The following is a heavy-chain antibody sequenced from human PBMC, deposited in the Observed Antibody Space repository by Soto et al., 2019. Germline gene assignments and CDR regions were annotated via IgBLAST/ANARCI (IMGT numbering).Heavy chain of an antibody. Sequence: EVQLLESGGGLVQPGGSLRLSCAASGFTFSSYAMNWVRQAPGKGLEWVSVISGSGDSTYYADSVKGRFTNSRDNSKNTLYLQMNSLRAEDTAVYYCARRGSGSYFDYWGQGTLVTVSS. D-gene: IGHD1-26*01. CDR3: ARRGSGSYFDY. CDR1: GFTFSSYA. CDR2: ISGSGDST. V-gene: IGHV3-23*01. J-gene: IGHJ4*02.